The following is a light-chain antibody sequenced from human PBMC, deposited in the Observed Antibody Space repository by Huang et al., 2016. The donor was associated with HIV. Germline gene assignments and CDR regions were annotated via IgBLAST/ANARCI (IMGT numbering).Light chain of an antibody. V-gene: IGKV3-15*01. CDR3: QQYNNWPPIT. Sequence: EIVMTQSPATLSVSPGERATLSCRASPSVRSNVAWYQQKPGQAPRHLIYGASTRATGIPARFRGSGSGTEFTLTISSLQSEDFVVYYCQQYNNWPPITFGQGTRLEI. CDR2: GAS. J-gene: IGKJ5*01. CDR1: PSVRSN.